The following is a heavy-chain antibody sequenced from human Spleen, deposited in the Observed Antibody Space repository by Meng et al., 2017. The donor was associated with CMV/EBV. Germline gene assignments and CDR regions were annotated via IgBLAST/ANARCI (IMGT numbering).Heavy chain of an antibody. J-gene: IGHJ5*02. CDR2: IYHSGST. D-gene: IGHD2-2*01. V-gene: IGHV4-4*02. CDR1: GGSISTTHW. CDR3: TRVSCSSTSCYVANTWFDP. Sequence: GSLRLSCAVSGGSISTTHWWSWIRQPPGKGLEWLGEIYHSGSTNYNPSLKSRVTMSVDRSKNQFSLKLNSVTAADTAVYYCTRVSCSSTSCYVANTWFDPWGQGSLVT.